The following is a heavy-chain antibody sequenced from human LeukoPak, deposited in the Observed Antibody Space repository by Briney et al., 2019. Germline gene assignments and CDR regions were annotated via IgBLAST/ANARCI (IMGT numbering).Heavy chain of an antibody. D-gene: IGHD4-17*01. CDR1: GGSISSYY. Sequence: PPETLSLTCTVSGGSISSYYWSWIRQPPGKGLEWIGYIYYSGSTNYNPSLKSRVTISVDTSKNQFSLKLSSVTAADTAVYYCARTGGTVTTRTFDYWGQGTLVTVSS. V-gene: IGHV4-59*08. CDR3: ARTGGTVTTRTFDY. CDR2: IYYSGST. J-gene: IGHJ4*02.